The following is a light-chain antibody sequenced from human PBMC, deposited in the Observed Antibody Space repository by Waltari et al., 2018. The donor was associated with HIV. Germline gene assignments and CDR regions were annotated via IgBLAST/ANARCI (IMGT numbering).Light chain of an antibody. CDR1: SSNIGAGSV. J-gene: IGLJ3*02. V-gene: IGLV1-40*01. Sequence: QSVLTQPPSVSGVPGQRVTISCTGSSSNIGAGSVVHWYQQLPGTAPTLLSYSDINRPSGVPDRFSGTKSGNSASLAITGLQAEDEADYYCQSYDRSLSASVFGGGTKLTVL. CDR2: SDI. CDR3: QSYDRSLSASV.